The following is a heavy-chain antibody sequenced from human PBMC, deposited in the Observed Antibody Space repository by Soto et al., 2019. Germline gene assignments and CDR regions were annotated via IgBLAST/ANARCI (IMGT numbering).Heavy chain of an antibody. CDR1: GDSISGYY. CDR2: VYYTGDT. V-gene: IGHV4-59*01. CDR3: ARLGASRTLV. J-gene: IGHJ3*01. D-gene: IGHD7-27*01. Sequence: PSETLSLTCTVSGDSISGYYWSWIRQSPGKGLEWIGYVYYTGDTNYNPSLKSRVTISVDPSKSQFSLKLNSVTAADTAVYFCARLGASRTLVWGQGTMVTVSS.